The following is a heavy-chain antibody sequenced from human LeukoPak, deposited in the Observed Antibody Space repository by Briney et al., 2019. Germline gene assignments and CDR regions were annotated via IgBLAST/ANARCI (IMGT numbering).Heavy chain of an antibody. CDR3: ARGPAERITIFGVVHNFDP. J-gene: IGHJ5*02. Sequence: SGGTLRLSCAASGFTFSSYWMHWVRQAPGKGLVWVSRINTDGSSTSYADSVKGRFTISRDNAKNTLYLQMDSLRAEDTAVYYCARGPAERITIFGVVHNFDPWGQGTLVTVSS. D-gene: IGHD3-3*01. V-gene: IGHV3-74*01. CDR2: INTDGSST. CDR1: GFTFSSYW.